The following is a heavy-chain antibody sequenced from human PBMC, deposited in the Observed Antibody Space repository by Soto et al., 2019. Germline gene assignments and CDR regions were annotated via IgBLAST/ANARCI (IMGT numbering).Heavy chain of an antibody. Sequence: EVHLLESGGGLVQPGGSLRLSCAASGFTFSSYAMSWVRQAPGKGLEWVSAISGSGGSTYYADSVKGRFTISRDNSKNTLYLQMNSLRAEDTAVYYCATGGYSTSNTCLATDWGQGTLVTVSS. J-gene: IGHJ4*02. D-gene: IGHD2-2*01. V-gene: IGHV3-23*01. CDR3: ATGGYSTSNTCLATD. CDR2: ISGSGGST. CDR1: GFTFSSYA.